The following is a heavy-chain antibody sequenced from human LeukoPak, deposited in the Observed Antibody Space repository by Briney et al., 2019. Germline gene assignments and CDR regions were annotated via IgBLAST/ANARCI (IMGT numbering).Heavy chain of an antibody. J-gene: IGHJ4*02. CDR1: GFTFRKYN. Sequence: GGSLRLSCAASGFTFRKYNMNWVRQAPGKGLEWVSAISSGSSYIYYADSVKGRFTISRDNAKNSLYLQMNSLRAADTAVYYCASGSGYCSGGSCSDYWGQGTLVTVSS. CDR3: ASGSGYCSGGSCSDY. D-gene: IGHD2-15*01. V-gene: IGHV3-21*01. CDR2: ISSGSSYI.